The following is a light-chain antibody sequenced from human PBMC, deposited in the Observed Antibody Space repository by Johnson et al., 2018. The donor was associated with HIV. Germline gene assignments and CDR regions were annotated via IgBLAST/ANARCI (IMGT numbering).Light chain of an antibody. CDR1: SSNIGNNY. CDR2: ENN. J-gene: IGLJ1*01. Sequence: QAVLTQPPSVSAAPGQKVTISCSGSSSNIGNNYVSWYQQVPGAAPKLIIYENNKRPSGIPDRFSGSKSGTSATLGITGLQTGDEADYYCGTWASSLSAEVFGAGPKVTVL. CDR3: GTWASSLSAEV. V-gene: IGLV1-51*02.